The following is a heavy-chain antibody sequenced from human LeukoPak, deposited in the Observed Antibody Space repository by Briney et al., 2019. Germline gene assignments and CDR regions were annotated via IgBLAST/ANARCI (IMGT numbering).Heavy chain of an antibody. CDR2: ISAYNGNT. Sequence: GASVKVSCKASGYTFTNYGIYWVRQAPGQGLEWMAWISAYNGNTNYAQKLQGRVTVTTDTSTSTAYMELRSLRSDDTAIYYCARAEGVVVAAHIDVWGKGTTVTVSS. CDR3: ARAEGVVVAAHIDV. D-gene: IGHD2-15*01. CDR1: GYTFTNYG. J-gene: IGHJ6*03. V-gene: IGHV1-18*01.